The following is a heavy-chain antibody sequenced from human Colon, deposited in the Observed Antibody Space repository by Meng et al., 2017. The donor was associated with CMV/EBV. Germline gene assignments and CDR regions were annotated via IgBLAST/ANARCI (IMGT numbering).Heavy chain of an antibody. D-gene: IGHD2-2*01. J-gene: IGHJ4*02. V-gene: IGHV3-48*03. Sequence: GESLKISCVVSGFSFSNYEMTWVRQAPGKGLESIAHIGDSGGATYYADSVKGRFTISRDNAKNSLYLQMNSLRAEDTALYYCARAPYCSSTSCAGGYFDYWGQGTLVTVSS. CDR2: IGDSGGAT. CDR3: ARAPYCSSTSCAGGYFDY. CDR1: GFSFSNYE.